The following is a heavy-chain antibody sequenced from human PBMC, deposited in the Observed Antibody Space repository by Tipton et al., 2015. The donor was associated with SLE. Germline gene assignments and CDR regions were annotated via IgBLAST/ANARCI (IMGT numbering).Heavy chain of an antibody. J-gene: IGHJ6*02. D-gene: IGHD5-12*01. CDR2: IYYDGST. CDR1: GGSISGYY. CDR3: ARSALRRVDLGRMDV. Sequence: TLSLTCTVSGGSISGYYWTWIRQLPGKELEWIGYIYYDGSTKYSPSLKTRVTISLDTSKNQFSLNLTSVTAADTAIYYCARSALRRVDLGRMDVWGQGTTVTVSS. V-gene: IGHV4-59*12.